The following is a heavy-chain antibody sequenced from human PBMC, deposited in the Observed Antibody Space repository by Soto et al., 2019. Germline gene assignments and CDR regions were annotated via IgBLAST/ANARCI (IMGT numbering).Heavy chain of an antibody. CDR2: ISYDGSNK. J-gene: IGHJ6*02. CDR3: AKGLLGSSSSYHYYYGMDV. CDR1: GFTFSSYG. Sequence: QVQLVESGGGVVQPGRSLRLSCAASGFTFSSYGMHWVRQAPGKGLEWVADISYDGSNKYYADSVKGRFTISRDNSKNTLYRQMNSLRAEDTAVYYCAKGLLGSSSSYHYYYGMDVGGQGTTVTVSS. V-gene: IGHV3-30*18. D-gene: IGHD6-6*01.